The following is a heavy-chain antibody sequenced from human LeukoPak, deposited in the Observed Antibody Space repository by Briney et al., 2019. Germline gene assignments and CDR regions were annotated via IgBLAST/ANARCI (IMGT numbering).Heavy chain of an antibody. V-gene: IGHV1-18*01. D-gene: IGHD3-3*01. CDR2: ISAYNGNT. Sequence: GASVKVSCKASGYTFPSYGISWVRQAPGQGLEWMGWISAYNGNTNYAQKLQGRVTMTTDTSTSTAYMELRSLRSDDTAVYYCARSVLRFLEWLLFMDVWGKGTTVTVSS. CDR3: ARSVLRFLEWLLFMDV. J-gene: IGHJ6*03. CDR1: GYTFPSYG.